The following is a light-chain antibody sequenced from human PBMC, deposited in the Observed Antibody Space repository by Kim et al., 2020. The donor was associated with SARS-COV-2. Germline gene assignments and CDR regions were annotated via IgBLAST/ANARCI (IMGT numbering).Light chain of an antibody. J-gene: IGKJ1*01. CDR3: QHYNSYPWT. V-gene: IGKV1-5*03. CDR2: KAS. Sequence: DIQMTQSPSTLSASVGDRVTITCRASQSISNWLAWYQQKPGQAPKILIYKASSLQSGVPSRFSGSGSGTEFTLTISSLQPDDFATYYCQHYNSYPWTFGQGTKVEIK. CDR1: QSISNW.